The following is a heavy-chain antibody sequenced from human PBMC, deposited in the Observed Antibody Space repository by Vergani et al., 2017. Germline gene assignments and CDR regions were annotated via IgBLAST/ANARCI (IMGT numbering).Heavy chain of an antibody. V-gene: IGHV3-23*01. J-gene: IGHJ4*02. Sequence: EVQLLESGGGLVQPGGSLRLSCAASGFTFSSYAMSWVRQAPGKGLEWVSAVSGSGGSTYYADSVKGRFTISRDNSKHTLYLQMNSLRAEGTAVYYCEKDSGRITMIVVVDWGQGTLVTVSS. CDR2: VSGSGGST. D-gene: IGHD3-22*01. CDR1: GFTFSSYA. CDR3: EKDSGRITMIVVVD.